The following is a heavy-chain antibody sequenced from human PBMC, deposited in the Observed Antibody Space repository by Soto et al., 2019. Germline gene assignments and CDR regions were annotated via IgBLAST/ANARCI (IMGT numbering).Heavy chain of an antibody. J-gene: IGHJ4*02. CDR2: MNPNSGNT. CDR1: GYTFTSYD. D-gene: IGHD6-13*01. CDR3: ASKHISSWRLDY. Sequence: QVQLVQSGAEVKKPGASVKVSCKASGYTFTSYDINWVRQATGQGLEWMGWMNPNSGNTGYAQKFQGRVTMTRNTSISTVYMERSSLRSADAAVYDCASKHISSWRLDYWGQGTLVTVSS. V-gene: IGHV1-8*01.